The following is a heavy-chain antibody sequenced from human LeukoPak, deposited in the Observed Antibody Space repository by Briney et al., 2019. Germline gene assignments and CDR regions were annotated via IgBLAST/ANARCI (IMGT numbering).Heavy chain of an antibody. D-gene: IGHD6-13*01. V-gene: IGHV1-8*03. Sequence: GASVKVSGKASGYTFTSYDINWVRQATGQGLEWRGWTNPNSGNTGYAQKFQGRVTITRNTSISTAYMELSSLRSEDTAVYYCARGRISSSWSLYYYYYMDVWGKGTTVTVSS. CDR1: GYTFTSYD. J-gene: IGHJ6*03. CDR3: ARGRISSSWSLYYYYYMDV. CDR2: TNPNSGNT.